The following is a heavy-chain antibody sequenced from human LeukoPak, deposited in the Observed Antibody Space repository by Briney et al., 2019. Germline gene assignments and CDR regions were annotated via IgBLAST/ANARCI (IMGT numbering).Heavy chain of an antibody. J-gene: IGHJ4*02. D-gene: IGHD3-3*01. Sequence: GGSLRLSCAASGFTFSSYAMHWVRQAPGKGLKYVSAISSNGGSTYYANSVKGRFTISRDNSKNTLYLQMNSLRAEDTAVYYCAKGWGIPIFGVITNWGQGTLVTVSS. CDR1: GFTFSSYA. V-gene: IGHV3-64*01. CDR2: ISSNGGST. CDR3: AKGWGIPIFGVITN.